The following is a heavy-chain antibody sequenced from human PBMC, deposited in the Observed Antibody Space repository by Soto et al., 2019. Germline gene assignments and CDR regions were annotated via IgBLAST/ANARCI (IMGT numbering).Heavy chain of an antibody. Sequence: SETLSLTCTVSGGSISSYYWSWIRQPPGKGLEWIGYIYYSGSTNYNPSLKSRVTISVDTSKNQFSLKLSSVTAADTAVYYCARVWGGAFDIWGQRTTVTVSS. J-gene: IGHJ3*02. CDR2: IYYSGST. CDR1: GGSISSYY. D-gene: IGHD3-10*01. V-gene: IGHV4-59*01. CDR3: ARVWGGAFDI.